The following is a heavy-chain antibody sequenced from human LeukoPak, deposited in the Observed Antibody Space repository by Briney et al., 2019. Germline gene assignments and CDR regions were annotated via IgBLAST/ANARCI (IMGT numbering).Heavy chain of an antibody. CDR3: ARSSMVRGAIDY. V-gene: IGHV1-69*04. Sequence: ASVKVSCRASGGTFSSYAISWVRQAPGQGLEWMGRIIPILGIANYAQKFQGRVTITADKSTSTAYMGLSSLRSEDTAVYYCARSSMVRGAIDYWGQGTLVTVSS. CDR2: IIPILGIA. CDR1: GGTFSSYA. D-gene: IGHD3-10*01. J-gene: IGHJ4*02.